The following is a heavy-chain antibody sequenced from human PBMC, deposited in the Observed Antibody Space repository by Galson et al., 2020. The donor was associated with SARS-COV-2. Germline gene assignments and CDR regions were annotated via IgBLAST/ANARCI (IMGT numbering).Heavy chain of an antibody. CDR1: GFAFSTYA. Sequence: GGSLRLSCAASGFAFSTYAIPWVRQAPGKGLEWVAVISYDGSNKNYVDSVKGRFTISRNNSKNTLYLQMNSLRPEDTAVYYCARDQPRLRAGMDVWGQGTTVTVS. CDR3: ARDQPRLRAGMDV. CDR2: ISYDGSNK. V-gene: IGHV3-30-3*01. D-gene: IGHD5-18*01. J-gene: IGHJ6*02.